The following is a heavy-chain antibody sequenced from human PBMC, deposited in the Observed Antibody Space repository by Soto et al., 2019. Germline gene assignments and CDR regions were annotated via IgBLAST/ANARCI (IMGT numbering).Heavy chain of an antibody. CDR1: GYSFTAYY. CDR2: INPDSGGT. V-gene: IGHV1-2*04. J-gene: IGHJ5*01. CDR3: ARAVGRGGSSWYRGGSDS. D-gene: IGHD1-26*01. Sequence: ASVKVSCKASGYSFTAYYIHWVRQAPGQGLEWMGWINPDSGGTDYAQKFEGWVALTRDTSIDTVYMELTRLKSNDTAVYYCARAVGRGGSSWYRGGSDSWGQ.